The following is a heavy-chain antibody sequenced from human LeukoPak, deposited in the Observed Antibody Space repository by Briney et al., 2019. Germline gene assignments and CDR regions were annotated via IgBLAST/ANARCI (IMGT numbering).Heavy chain of an antibody. Sequence: GRSLRLSCTASGFTFSSYALHWVRQAPGKGLEWVALMSYDGSNEYFADSVKGRFTLSRDNSKNTLYLQMNNLRAEDTAVYYCARGQRAHVEWSSYMDVWGKGTTVTVSS. J-gene: IGHJ6*03. CDR1: GFTFSSYA. D-gene: IGHD3-3*01. CDR2: MSYDGSNE. V-gene: IGHV3-30*04. CDR3: ARGQRAHVEWSSYMDV.